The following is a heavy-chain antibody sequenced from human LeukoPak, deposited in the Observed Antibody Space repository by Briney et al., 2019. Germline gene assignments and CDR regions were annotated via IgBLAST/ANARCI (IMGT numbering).Heavy chain of an antibody. CDR3: ARVGTVTSYGMDV. V-gene: IGHV1-2*04. CDR1: GYTFTGYY. J-gene: IGHJ6*02. Sequence: GASVKVSCKASGYTFTGYYMHWVRQAPGQGLEWMGWINPNSGGTNYAQKFQGWVTMTRNTSISTAYMELSSLRSEDTAVYYCARVGTVTSYGMDVWGQGTTVTVSS. CDR2: INPNSGGT. D-gene: IGHD4-17*01.